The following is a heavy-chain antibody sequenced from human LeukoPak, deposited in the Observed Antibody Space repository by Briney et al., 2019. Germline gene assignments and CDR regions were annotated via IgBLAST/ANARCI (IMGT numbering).Heavy chain of an antibody. CDR1: GGSLSPYY. V-gene: IGHV4-4*07. CDR2: IYTSGST. D-gene: IGHD3-22*01. J-gene: IGHJ3*02. Sequence: SETLSLTCTVSGGSLSPYYWSWIRQPAGKGLEWIGRIYTSGSTNYNPSLKSRVTISVDTSKNQFSLKLSSVTAADTAVYYCARWVDYYDSSGYTVFAFDIWGQGTMVTVSS. CDR3: ARWVDYYDSSGYTVFAFDI.